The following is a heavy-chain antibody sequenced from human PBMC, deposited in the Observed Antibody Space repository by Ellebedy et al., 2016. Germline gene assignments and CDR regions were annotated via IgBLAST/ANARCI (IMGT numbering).Heavy chain of an antibody. CDR2: IISSSSTI. D-gene: IGHD3-10*01. J-gene: IGHJ1*01. V-gene: IGHV3-48*04. CDR1: GFTFSTFA. CDR3: ARENYYVSRSRLES. Sequence: GESLKISXEASGFTFSTFAMNWVRQAPGKGLEWVAYIISSSSTIYYADSVKGRFTISRDNAKNSLFLQMDSLRAEDTAVYYCARENYYVSRSRLESWGQGTLVTVSS.